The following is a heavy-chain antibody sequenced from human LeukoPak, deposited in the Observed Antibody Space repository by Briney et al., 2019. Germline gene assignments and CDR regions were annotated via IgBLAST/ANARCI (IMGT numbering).Heavy chain of an antibody. J-gene: IGHJ4*02. V-gene: IGHV4-34*01. D-gene: IGHD3-22*01. CDR3: ARAFSYYYDSSGYYYFDY. CDR1: GGSFSGYY. CDR2: INHSGST. Sequence: SETLSLTCAVHGGSFSGYYWSWIRQPPGKGLEWIGEINHSGSTNYNPSLKSRVTISVDTSKNQFSLKLSSVTAADTAVYYCARAFSYYYDSSGYYYFDYWGQGTLVTVSS.